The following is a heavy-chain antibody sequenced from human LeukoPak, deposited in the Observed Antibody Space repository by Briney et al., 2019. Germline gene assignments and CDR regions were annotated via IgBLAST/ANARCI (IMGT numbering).Heavy chain of an antibody. V-gene: IGHV4-59*01. CDR1: GGSISSYY. CDR2: IYYSGST. J-gene: IGHJ4*02. Sequence: SETLSLTCTVSGGSISSYYWSWIRQPRGKGLEWIGYIYYSGSTNYNPSLKSRVTISVDTSKNQFSLKLSSVTAADTAVYYCARAPGSPGDYWGQGTLVTVSS. D-gene: IGHD3-10*01. CDR3: ARAPGSPGDY.